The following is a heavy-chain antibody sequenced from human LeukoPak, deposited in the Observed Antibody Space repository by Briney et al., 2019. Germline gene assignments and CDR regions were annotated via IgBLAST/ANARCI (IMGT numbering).Heavy chain of an antibody. CDR3: ASPPYYYDSSGSDAFDI. V-gene: IGHV1-69*01. D-gene: IGHD3-22*01. J-gene: IGHJ3*02. Sequence: SVKVSCKASGGTFSSYAISWVRQAPGQGLEWMGGIIPIFGTANYAQKFQGRVTITADESTSTAYMELSSLRSEDTAVYYCASPPYYYDSSGSDAFDIWGQGTMVTVSS. CDR1: GGTFSSYA. CDR2: IIPIFGTA.